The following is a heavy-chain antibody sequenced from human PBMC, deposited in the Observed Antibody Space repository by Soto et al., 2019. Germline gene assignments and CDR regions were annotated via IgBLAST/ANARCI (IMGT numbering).Heavy chain of an antibody. CDR3: ARLYTYGYYYFDY. V-gene: IGHV4-31*03. J-gene: IGHJ4*02. CDR1: GDSISSGNYY. CDR2: IYYSGST. D-gene: IGHD5-18*01. Sequence: PSETLSLTCTVSGDSISSGNYYWSWIRQHPGKGLEWIGYIYYSGSTYYNPSLKSRVTMSVDTSKNQFSLKLSPVTAADTAVYYCARLYTYGYYYFDYWGQGTLVTVSS.